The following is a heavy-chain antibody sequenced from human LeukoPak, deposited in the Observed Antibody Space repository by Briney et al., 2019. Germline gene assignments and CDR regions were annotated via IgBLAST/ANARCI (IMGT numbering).Heavy chain of an antibody. CDR3: ARSRNYYRVYFDN. Sequence: ASVEVSCKASGYTFSSFYLHWVRQAPGQGLEWMGIITPNTGDTTYAPKFQDRLIMTRDRSTSTVYMGLHSLRSEDTAVYYCARSRNYYRVYFDNWGQGTPVPVSS. D-gene: IGHD3-10*01. V-gene: IGHV1-46*01. CDR2: ITPNTGDT. CDR1: GYTFSSFY. J-gene: IGHJ4*02.